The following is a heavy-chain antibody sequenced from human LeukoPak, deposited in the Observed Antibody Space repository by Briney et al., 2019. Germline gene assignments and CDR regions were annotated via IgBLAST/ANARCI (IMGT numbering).Heavy chain of an antibody. V-gene: IGHV1-2*02. CDR1: GYTFTGYY. CDR3: ARVRRAARPVGAFDI. CDR2: INPNSGGT. D-gene: IGHD6-6*01. J-gene: IGHJ3*02. Sequence: ASVKVSCKASGYTFTGYYMHWVRQAPGQGLEWMGWINPNSGGTNYAQKFQGRVTMTRDTSISTAYTELSRLRSDDTAVYYCARVRRAARPVGAFDIWGQGTMVTVSS.